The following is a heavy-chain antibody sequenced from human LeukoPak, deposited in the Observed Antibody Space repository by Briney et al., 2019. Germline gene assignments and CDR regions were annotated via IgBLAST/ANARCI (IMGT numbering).Heavy chain of an antibody. J-gene: IGHJ4*02. D-gene: IGHD3-16*01. CDR2: ISGSGGNT. V-gene: IGHV3-23*01. CDR3: ARGAPFMITFGGVIYFDY. CDR1: GFTFSSHA. Sequence: GGSLRLSCAASGFTFSSHAMSWVRQAPGKGLEWVSAISGSGGNTYYADSGKGRFTISRHNAKHSLYLPMNRLRAEDTAVYYCARGAPFMITFGGVIYFDYWGQGTLVTVSS.